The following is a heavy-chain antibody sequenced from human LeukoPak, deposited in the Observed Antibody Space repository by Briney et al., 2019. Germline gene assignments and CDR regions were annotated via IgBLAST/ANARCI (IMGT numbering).Heavy chain of an antibody. D-gene: IGHD3-10*01. CDR2: IWYDGSIQ. V-gene: IGHV3-33*01. Sequence: GGSLRLSCAASGFTFSSYGMHWVRQAPGKGLEWVAAIWYDGSIQYYADSVKGRFTISRDNSKNTLYLQMNSLRAEDTAVYYCARDGAMVRGIIMTDWGQGTLVTVSS. CDR3: ARDGAMVRGIIMTD. J-gene: IGHJ4*02. CDR1: GFTFSSYG.